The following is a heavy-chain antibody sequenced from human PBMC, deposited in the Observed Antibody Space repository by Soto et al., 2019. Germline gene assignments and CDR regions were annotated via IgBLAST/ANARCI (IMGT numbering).Heavy chain of an antibody. J-gene: IGHJ4*02. V-gene: IGHV1-3*01. CDR2: INAGNGNT. CDR3: ARDHDDFWSGYFLSPSGYFDY. D-gene: IGHD3-3*01. Sequence: GASVKVSCKASGYTFTSYAMHWVRQAPGQRLEWMGWINAGNGNTKYSQKFQGRVTITRDTSASTAYMELSSLRSEDTAVYYCARDHDDFWSGYFLSPSGYFDYWGQGTLVTVSS. CDR1: GYTFTSYA.